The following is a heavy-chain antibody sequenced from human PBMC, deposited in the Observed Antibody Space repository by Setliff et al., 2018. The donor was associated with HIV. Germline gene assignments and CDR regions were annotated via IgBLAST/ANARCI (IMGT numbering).Heavy chain of an antibody. CDR1: GGTFSRYP. J-gene: IGHJ3*02. Sequence: SVKVSCKASGGTFSRYPISWVRQAPGQGLEWMGWIIPIFGTANYPENFQGRVTITADESSGTAYMDLSSLRSEDTAVYYCARDRTPSYYNFWSGPGAFDIWGQGTMVTVSS. CDR2: IIPIFGTA. D-gene: IGHD3-3*01. CDR3: ARDRTPSYYNFWSGPGAFDI. V-gene: IGHV1-69*13.